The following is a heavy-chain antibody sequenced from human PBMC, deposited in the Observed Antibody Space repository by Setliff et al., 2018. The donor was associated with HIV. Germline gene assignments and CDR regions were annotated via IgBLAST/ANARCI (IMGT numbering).Heavy chain of an antibody. V-gene: IGHV1-8*01. CDR1: GHTFTNYD. CDR3: ARVGPESLPYTWDDEADTFDI. CDR2: MNPNSGVS. D-gene: IGHD1-1*01. Sequence: GASVKVSCKPPGHTFTNYDIHWMRRAPGQGLEWMGWMNPNSGVSGYALKFHDRVTMTRDTSITTLYMELSSLTSEDTAVYYCARVGPESLPYTWDDEADTFDIWGQGTMVTVSS. J-gene: IGHJ3*02.